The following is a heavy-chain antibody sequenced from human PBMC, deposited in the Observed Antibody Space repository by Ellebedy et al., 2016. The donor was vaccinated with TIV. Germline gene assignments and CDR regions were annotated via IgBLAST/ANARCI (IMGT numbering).Heavy chain of an antibody. CDR2: IVVGSGNT. D-gene: IGHD6-6*01. CDR3: AAGGIGYSSSEDY. CDR1: GFTFTSSA. V-gene: IGHV1-58*01. J-gene: IGHJ4*02. Sequence: SVKVSCXASGFTFTSSAVQWVRQARGQRLEWIGWIVVGSGNTNYAQKFQERVTITRDMSTSTAYMELSSLRSEDTAVYYCAAGGIGYSSSEDYWGQGTLVTVSS.